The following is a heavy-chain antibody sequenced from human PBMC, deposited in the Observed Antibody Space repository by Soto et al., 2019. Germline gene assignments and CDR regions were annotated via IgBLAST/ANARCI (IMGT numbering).Heavy chain of an antibody. D-gene: IGHD6-13*01. CDR3: ARKLQPQLPHHYYYYVIYV. CDR2: INPSGGST. CDR1: GYNRNSVD. Sequence: KISCQEPGYNRNSVDLHGRRKATGQRLEWMGIINPSGGSTNYAQKFQGRVTMARDTSTSTVYMELSSLRSEDTAVYYCARKLQPQLPHHYYYYVIYVCVPASTVTFS. V-gene: IGHV1-46*02. J-gene: IGHJ6*02.